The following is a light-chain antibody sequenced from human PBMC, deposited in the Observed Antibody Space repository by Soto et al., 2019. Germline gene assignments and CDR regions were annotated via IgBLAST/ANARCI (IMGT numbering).Light chain of an antibody. Sequence: EIELTQSPATLSLSPEERATISCRASQNITIYLAWYQQKPGQAPRLLIYDASNRDSGIPARFSGSGSGTDFTLTIRCRHPDGFAVYYCQHRADLPSTVGQGTRLEIK. CDR3: QHRADLPST. V-gene: IGKV3-11*01. CDR1: QNITIY. J-gene: IGKJ5*01. CDR2: DAS.